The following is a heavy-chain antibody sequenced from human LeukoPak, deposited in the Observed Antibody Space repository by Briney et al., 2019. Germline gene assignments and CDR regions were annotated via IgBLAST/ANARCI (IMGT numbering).Heavy chain of an antibody. V-gene: IGHV1-69*13. CDR1: GGTLSSYA. CDR3: ASSVDTAMTYDY. CDR2: IIPIFGTA. Sequence: SVKVSCKASGGTLSSYAISWVRQAPGQGLEWMGGIIPIFGTANYAQKFQGRDTITADESTSTAYMELSSLRSEDTAVYYCASSVDTAMTYDYWGQGTLVTVSS. D-gene: IGHD5-18*01. J-gene: IGHJ4*02.